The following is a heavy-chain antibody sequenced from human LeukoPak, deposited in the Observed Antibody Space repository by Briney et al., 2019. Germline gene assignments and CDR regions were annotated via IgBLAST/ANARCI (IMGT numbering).Heavy chain of an antibody. Sequence: GASLRLSCAASGFTFSSYAMSWVRQAPGKGLEWVSAISGSGGSTYYADSVKGRFTISRDNSKNTLYLQMNSLRAEDTAVYYCAKAYYDFWSGSEWHLDYWGQGTLVTVSS. D-gene: IGHD3-3*01. V-gene: IGHV3-23*01. CDR3: AKAYYDFWSGSEWHLDY. CDR2: ISGSGGST. J-gene: IGHJ4*02. CDR1: GFTFSSYA.